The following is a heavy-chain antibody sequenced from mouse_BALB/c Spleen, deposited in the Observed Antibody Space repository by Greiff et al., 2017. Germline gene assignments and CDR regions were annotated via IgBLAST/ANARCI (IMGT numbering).Heavy chain of an antibody. Sequence: EVHLVESGPGLVKPSQSLSLTCTVTGYSISSDYAWNWIRQFPGNKLEWMGYISYSGSTSYNPSLKSRISITRDTSKNQFFLQLNSVTTEDTATYYCAGYDGYYWYFDVWGAGTTVTVSS. CDR1: GYSISSDYA. V-gene: IGHV3-2*02. CDR3: AGYDGYYWYFDV. J-gene: IGHJ1*01. D-gene: IGHD2-3*01. CDR2: ISYSGST.